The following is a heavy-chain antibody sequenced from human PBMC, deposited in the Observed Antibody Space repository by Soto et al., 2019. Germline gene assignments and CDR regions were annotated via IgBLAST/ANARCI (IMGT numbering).Heavy chain of an antibody. J-gene: IGHJ4*02. D-gene: IGHD3-9*01. V-gene: IGHV4-39*01. CDR1: GDSLTSSTYY. Sequence: PSETLSLTCTVSGDSLTSSTYYWGWIRQSPGKGLEWIGTIFYGGSTSYNPSLRSRVTISVDTSKNQFSLRLNSVTAADTAVYYCARQGRLVTRTAFDYWGQGALVTVSS. CDR3: ARQGRLVTRTAFDY. CDR2: IFYGGST.